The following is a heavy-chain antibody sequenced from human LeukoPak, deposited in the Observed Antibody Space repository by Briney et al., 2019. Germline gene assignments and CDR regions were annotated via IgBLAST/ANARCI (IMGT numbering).Heavy chain of an antibody. Sequence: GGSLRLSCVVSGFTFSSYWMSWVRQAPGKGLEWVANIKQDGSEKYYVDSVKGRFTISRDNAKNSLYLQMNSLRAEDTAVYYCARISGYCSRNSCYTPKPEGYWGQGTLVTVSS. CDR2: IKQDGSEK. V-gene: IGHV3-7*01. CDR3: ARISGYCSRNSCYTPKPEGY. J-gene: IGHJ4*02. CDR1: GFTFSSYW. D-gene: IGHD2-2*02.